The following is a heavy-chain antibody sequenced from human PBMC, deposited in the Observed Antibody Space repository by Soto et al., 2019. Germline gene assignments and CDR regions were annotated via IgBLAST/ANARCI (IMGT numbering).Heavy chain of an antibody. V-gene: IGHV3-48*02. CDR2: ISSSSSTI. CDR3: ARGLGVANNWFDP. Sequence: EVQLVESGGGLVQPGGSLRLSCAASGFTFSSYSMNWVRQAPGKGLEWVSYISSSSSTIYYADSVKGRFTISRDNAKNSMYLQMNGLRDEDTAVYYCARGLGVANNWFDPWGQGTLVTVSS. CDR1: GFTFSSYS. D-gene: IGHD2-21*01. J-gene: IGHJ5*02.